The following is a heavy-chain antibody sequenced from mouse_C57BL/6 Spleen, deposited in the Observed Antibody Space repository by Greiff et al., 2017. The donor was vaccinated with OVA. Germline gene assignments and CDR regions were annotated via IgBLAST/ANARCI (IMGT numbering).Heavy chain of an antibody. CDR2: INPSSGYT. CDR3: ASYYYGSNPMDY. V-gene: IGHV1-4*01. Sequence: QVQLQQSGAELARPGASVKMSCKASGYTFTSYTMHWVKQRPGQGLEWIGYINPSSGYTKYNQKFKDKATLTADKSSSTAYMQLSSLTSEDSAVYYCASYYYGSNPMDYWGQGTSVTVSS. D-gene: IGHD1-1*01. CDR1: GYTFTSYT. J-gene: IGHJ4*01.